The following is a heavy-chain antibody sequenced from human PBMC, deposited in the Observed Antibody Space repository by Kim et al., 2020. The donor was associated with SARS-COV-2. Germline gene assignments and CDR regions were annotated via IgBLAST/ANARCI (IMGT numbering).Heavy chain of an antibody. V-gene: IGHV3-9*01. D-gene: IGHD3-9*01. J-gene: IGHJ4*02. Sequence: GGSLRLSCAASGFTFDDYAMHWVRQAPGKGLEWVSGISWNSGSIGYADSVKGRFTISRDNAKNSLYLQMNSLRAEDTALYYCAKALSHYDILTGPFDYWGQVTLVTVSS. CDR3: AKALSHYDILTGPFDY. CDR1: GFTFDDYA. CDR2: ISWNSGSI.